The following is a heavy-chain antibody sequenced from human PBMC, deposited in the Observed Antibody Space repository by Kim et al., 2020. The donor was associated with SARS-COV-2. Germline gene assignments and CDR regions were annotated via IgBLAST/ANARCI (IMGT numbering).Heavy chain of an antibody. J-gene: IGHJ4*02. V-gene: IGHV7-4-1*02. Sequence: ASVKVSCKASGYTFTSYAMNWVRQAPGQGLEWMGWINTNTGNPTYAQGFTGRFVFSLDTSVSTAYLQISNLKAEDTAVYYCAKDLSIVMVRGVIGYWGQGTLVPVSS. CDR3: AKDLSIVMVRGVIGY. CDR2: INTNTGNP. D-gene: IGHD3-10*01. CDR1: GYTFTSYA.